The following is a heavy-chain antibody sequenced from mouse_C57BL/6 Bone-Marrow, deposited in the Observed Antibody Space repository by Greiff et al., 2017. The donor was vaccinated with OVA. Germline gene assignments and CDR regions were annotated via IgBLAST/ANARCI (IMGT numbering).Heavy chain of an antibody. CDR1: GYTFTSYG. D-gene: IGHD3-2*02. CDR3: ARSLDSSEFAY. Sequence: QVQLQQSGAELARPGASVKLSCKASGYTFTSYGISWVKQRTGQGLEWIGEIYPRSGNTYYNEKFKGKATLTADKSSSTAYMELRSLTSEDSAVYFCARSLDSSEFAYWGQGTLVTVSA. CDR2: IYPRSGNT. J-gene: IGHJ3*01. V-gene: IGHV1-81*01.